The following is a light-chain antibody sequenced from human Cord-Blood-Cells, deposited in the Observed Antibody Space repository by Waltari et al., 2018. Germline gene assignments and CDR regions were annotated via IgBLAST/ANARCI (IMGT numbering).Light chain of an antibody. CDR2: DVS. J-gene: IGLJ2*01. CDR3: SSYTSSSR. V-gene: IGLV2-14*01. Sequence: QSAPTQPASVSGSPGQSITISCTGTSSNVGGSTYVSWYQQHPGKAPKLMIYDVSNRPSGVSNRFSGSKSGNTASLTISGLQAEDEADYYCSSYTSSSRFGGGTKLTVL. CDR1: SSNVGGSTY.